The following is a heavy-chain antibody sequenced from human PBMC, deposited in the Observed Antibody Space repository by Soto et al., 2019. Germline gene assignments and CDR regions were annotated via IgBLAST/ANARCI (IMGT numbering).Heavy chain of an antibody. Sequence: SETLSLTCAVSGGSISSSNWWSWVRQPPGKGLEWIGEIYHSGSTNYNPSLKSRVTISVDKSKNQFSLKLSSVTAADSAVYYCRRRGGWAAGHDCFESCGQGILVTVSS. CDR1: GGSISSSNW. D-gene: IGHD6-13*01. CDR3: RRRGGWAAGHDCFES. J-gene: IGHJ4*02. CDR2: IYHSGST. V-gene: IGHV4-4*02.